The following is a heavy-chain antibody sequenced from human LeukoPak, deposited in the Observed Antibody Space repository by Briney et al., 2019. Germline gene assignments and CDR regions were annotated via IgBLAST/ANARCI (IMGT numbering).Heavy chain of an antibody. J-gene: IGHJ6*02. D-gene: IGHD1-26*01. V-gene: IGHV3-21*01. CDR1: GFTFSCYS. CDR3: ASKYWELESYYYYYGMDV. Sequence: GGSLRLSCAASGFTFSCYSMNWVSQAQGKGLEGVSSINSSSSYIYYADSVKGRFTISRDNAKNSLYLQMNSLRAEDTAVYYCASKYWELESYYYYYGMDVWGQGTTVTVSS. CDR2: INSSSSYI.